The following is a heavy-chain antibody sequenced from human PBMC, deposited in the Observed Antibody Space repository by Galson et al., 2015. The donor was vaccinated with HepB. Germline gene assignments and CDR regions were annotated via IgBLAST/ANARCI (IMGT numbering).Heavy chain of an antibody. V-gene: IGHV3-23*01. J-gene: IGHJ4*02. CDR3: TRDSGWESAY. Sequence: SLRLSCAASGFIVDGSGMSWVRQAPGKGLEWVSGISASGGKKNNADPVKGRFTMSQDKFPNTVYLQMNSPRVDDSALYYCTRDSGWESAYWGQGTLVTVSS. CDR1: GFIVDGSG. D-gene: IGHD3-10*01. CDR2: ISASGGKK.